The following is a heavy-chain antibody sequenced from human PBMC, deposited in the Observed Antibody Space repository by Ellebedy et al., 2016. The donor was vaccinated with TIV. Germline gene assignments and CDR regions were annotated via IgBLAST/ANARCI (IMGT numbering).Heavy chain of an antibody. CDR3: AKGGTPIT. CDR2: ISGSGGST. V-gene: IGHV3-23*01. CDR1: GFTFSSYA. J-gene: IGHJ4*02. D-gene: IGHD1-14*01. Sequence: GESLKISXAASGFTFSSYAMSWVRQAPGKGLEWVSAISGSGGSTYYADSVKGRFTISRDNSKNTLYLQMNSLRAEDTAVYYCAKGGTPITWGQGTLVTVSS.